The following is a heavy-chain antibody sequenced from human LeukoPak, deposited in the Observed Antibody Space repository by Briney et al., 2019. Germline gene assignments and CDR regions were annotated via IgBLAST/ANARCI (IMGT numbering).Heavy chain of an antibody. J-gene: IGHJ6*03. CDR1: GGTYSYFA. CDR3: ARNHNYTDHYNHMDV. Sequence: ASVKVSCKASGGTYSYFAINWARQAPGQGLEWMGGIIPLFGSSNYTHKFKGRVTFTADKSTNTVYMHLGSLRFEDTAVYYCARNHNYTDHYNHMDVWGRGTAITVSS. D-gene: IGHD3-3*01. CDR2: IIPLFGSS. V-gene: IGHV1-69*06.